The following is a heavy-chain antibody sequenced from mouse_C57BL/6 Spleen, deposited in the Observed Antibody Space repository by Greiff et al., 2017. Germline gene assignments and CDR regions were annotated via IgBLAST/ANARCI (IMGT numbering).Heavy chain of an antibody. J-gene: IGHJ4*01. CDR3: ARYYYGSSYVSYAMDY. Sequence: VQLQQPGAELVKPGASVKMSCKASGYTFTSYWITWVKQRPGQGLEWIGDIYPGSGSTNYNEKFKSKATLTVDTSSSTAYMQLSSLTSEDSAVYYCARYYYGSSYVSYAMDYWGQGTSVTVSS. CDR1: GYTFTSYW. CDR2: IYPGSGST. D-gene: IGHD1-1*01. V-gene: IGHV1-55*01.